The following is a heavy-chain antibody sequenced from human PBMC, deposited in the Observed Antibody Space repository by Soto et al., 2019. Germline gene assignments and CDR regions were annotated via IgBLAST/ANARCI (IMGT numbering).Heavy chain of an antibody. Sequence: QVQLVQSGAEVKKPGSSVKVSCKASGGTFSSYAISWVRQAPGQGLEWMGGIIPIFGTANYAQKFQGRVTITADESTSTAYMELSSLSFKDTAVYYCARGRRDYYGMDVWGQGTTVTVSS. CDR2: IIPIFGTA. CDR3: ARGRRDYYGMDV. V-gene: IGHV1-69*01. J-gene: IGHJ6*02. CDR1: GGTFSSYA.